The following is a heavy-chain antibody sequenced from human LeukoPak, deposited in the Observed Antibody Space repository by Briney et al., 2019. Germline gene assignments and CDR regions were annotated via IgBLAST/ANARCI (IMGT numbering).Heavy chain of an antibody. Sequence: GASVKVSCKASGCTFTSYYMHWVRQAPGQGLEWMGIINPSGGSTSYAQKFQGRVTMTRDMSTSTVYMELSSLRSEDTAVYYCARVSIAAADPFDYWGQGTLVIVSS. CDR2: INPSGGST. V-gene: IGHV1-46*01. CDR1: GCTFTSYY. J-gene: IGHJ4*02. D-gene: IGHD6-13*01. CDR3: ARVSIAAADPFDY.